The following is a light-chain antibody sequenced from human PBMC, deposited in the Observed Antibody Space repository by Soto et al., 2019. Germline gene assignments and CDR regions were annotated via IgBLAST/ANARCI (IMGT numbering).Light chain of an antibody. CDR1: ETVATN. CDR2: GAS. CDR3: QQYFEWPPMT. V-gene: IGKV3-15*01. J-gene: IGKJ1*01. Sequence: VMTQSPATLSVSPGERATLSCWASETVATNLAWYQQKPGQAPRLLISGASTRAAGISDRFRGSGSGTEFTLTISSLRSXXXAIYYCQQYFEWPPMTFGQGTKVEI.